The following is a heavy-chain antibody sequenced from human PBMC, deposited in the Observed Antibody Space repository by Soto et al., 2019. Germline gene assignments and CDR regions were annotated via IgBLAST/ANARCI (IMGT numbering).Heavy chain of an antibody. CDR3: ARNQLPGERRGDWFDP. Sequence: SETLSLTCTVSGGSISSGDYYWSWIRQPPGKGLEWIGYIYYSGSTYYNPSLKNRVTISVDKSKNQFSLKLSSVTAADTAVYNGARNQLPGERRGDWFDPGGQGTLVTV. D-gene: IGHD3-16*01. CDR1: GGSISSGDYY. CDR2: IYYSGST. J-gene: IGHJ5*02. V-gene: IGHV4-30-4*01.